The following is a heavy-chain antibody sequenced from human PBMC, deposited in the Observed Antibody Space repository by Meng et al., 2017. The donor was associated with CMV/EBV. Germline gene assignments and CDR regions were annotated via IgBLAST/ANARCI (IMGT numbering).Heavy chain of an antibody. CDR3: AKRRTGYSSSWSGDAFDI. V-gene: IGHV3-23*01. Sequence: GESLKISCAASGFSFSSYAMNWVRQAPGKGLEWVSTISGSGGSTYYADSVKGRFTISRDNSKNALYLQMNSLRAEDTAVYYCAKRRTGYSSSWSGDAFDIWGQGTMVTVSS. CDR1: GFSFSSYA. CDR2: ISGSGGST. J-gene: IGHJ3*02. D-gene: IGHD6-13*01.